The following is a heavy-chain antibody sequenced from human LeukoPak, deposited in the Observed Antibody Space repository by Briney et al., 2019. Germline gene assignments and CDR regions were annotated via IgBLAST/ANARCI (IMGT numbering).Heavy chain of an antibody. CDR1: GFTFSSYW. J-gene: IGHJ6*03. Sequence: GGSLRLSXAASGFTFSSYWMHWVRQAPGKGLVCVSRINSDGSSTIYADSVKGRFTISRDNAKNTLNLQMNSLRAEDTAVYYCARGVPPYYYYMDVWGKGTTVTVSS. CDR3: ARGVPPYYYYMDV. CDR2: INSDGSST. V-gene: IGHV3-74*01.